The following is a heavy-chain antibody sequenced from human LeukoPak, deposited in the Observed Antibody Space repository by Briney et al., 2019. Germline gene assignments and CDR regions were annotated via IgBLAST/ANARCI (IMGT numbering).Heavy chain of an antibody. V-gene: IGHV3-48*01. J-gene: IGHJ4*02. CDR3: ARETTANYFDY. CDR1: GFTFSTYN. CDR2: ISVSSGTI. Sequence: GGSLRLSCAASGFTFSTYNMNWVRQAPAKGLEWVSYISVSSGTIHYAHSVRGRFTISRDNAKNTLYLQMDSLRAEDTAVYSCARETTANYFDYWGQGTLVTVSS. D-gene: IGHD4-17*01.